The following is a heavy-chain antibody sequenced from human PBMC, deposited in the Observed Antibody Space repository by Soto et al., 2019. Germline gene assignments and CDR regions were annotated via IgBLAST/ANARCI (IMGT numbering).Heavy chain of an antibody. CDR3: AKTGVADAFEI. J-gene: IGHJ3*02. Sequence: SETLSLTCAVYGGSFSGYYWSWIRQPPGKGLEWIGEINHSGSTNYNPSFQGQVTISVDESINTAYLQWSSLKTSDTAMYYCAKTGVADAFEIWGQGTMVTVSS. CDR2: INHSGST. D-gene: IGHD3-3*01. CDR1: GGSFSGYY. V-gene: IGHV4-34*01.